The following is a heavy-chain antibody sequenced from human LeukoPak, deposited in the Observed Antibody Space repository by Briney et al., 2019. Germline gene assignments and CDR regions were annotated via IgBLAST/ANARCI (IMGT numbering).Heavy chain of an antibody. CDR3: ARPLGSLKEYWWFDP. Sequence: ASVKVSCKASGYTFTSYYMHWVRQAPGQGLEWMGWINPKSGGTNYAQYFRGRVTMTRDTSSTTVYMDLTRLRSDGTAVYFCARPLGSLKEYWWFDPWGQGTLVTVSS. CDR2: INPKSGGT. D-gene: IGHD2/OR15-2a*01. J-gene: IGHJ5*02. CDR1: GYTFTSYY. V-gene: IGHV1-2*02.